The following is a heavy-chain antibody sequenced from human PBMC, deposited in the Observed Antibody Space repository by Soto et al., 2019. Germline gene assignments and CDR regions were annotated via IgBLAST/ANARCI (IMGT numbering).Heavy chain of an antibody. CDR1: DDSINSDKYY. CDR2: IYYRGND. J-gene: IGHJ4*02. Sequence: QLQLQESGPGLVKPSETLSLTCSVSDDSINSDKYYWGWIRQPPGKGREWIGSIYYRGNDYYNQSLQTRVTISLDKSESQSSLTLNSVTAADSAVYFCARLEGLATISYYFDFWGPGALVTVSS. CDR3: ARLEGLATISYYFDF. D-gene: IGHD3-9*01. V-gene: IGHV4-39*01.